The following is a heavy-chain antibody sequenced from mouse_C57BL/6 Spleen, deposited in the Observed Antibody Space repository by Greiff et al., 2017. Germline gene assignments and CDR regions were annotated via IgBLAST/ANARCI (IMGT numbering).Heavy chain of an antibody. CDR3: AREMGKLRPYAMDY. V-gene: IGHV5-16*01. CDR2: INYDGCST. D-gene: IGHD3-2*02. Sequence: EVQLMESEGGLVQPGSSMKLSCTASGFTFSDYYMAWVRQVPGKSLEWVANINYDGCSTYYQDSLKSRFTISRDNAKNMLYLQMSILKSEDTAMYYCAREMGKLRPYAMDYWGQGTSVTVSS. CDR1: GFTFSDYY. J-gene: IGHJ4*01.